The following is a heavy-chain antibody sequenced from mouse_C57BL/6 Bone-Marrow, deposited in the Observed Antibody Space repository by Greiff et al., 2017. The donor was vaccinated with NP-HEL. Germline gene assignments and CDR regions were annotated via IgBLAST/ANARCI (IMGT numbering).Heavy chain of an antibody. V-gene: IGHV3-6*01. CDR1: GYSITSGYY. J-gene: IGHJ3*01. D-gene: IGHD1-1*02. CDR3: ASYVGFAY. CDR2: ISYDGSN. Sequence: EVQLQQSGPGLVKPSQSLSLTCSVTGYSITSGYYWNWIRQFPGNKLEWMGYISYDGSNNYNPSLKNRISITRDTSKNQFFLKLNSVTTEDTATYYCASYVGFAYWGQGTLVTVSA.